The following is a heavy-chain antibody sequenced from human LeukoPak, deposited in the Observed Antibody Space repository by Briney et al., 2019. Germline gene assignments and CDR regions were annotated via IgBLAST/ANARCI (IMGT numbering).Heavy chain of an antibody. CDR1: GGSISSYY. CDR3: AKSNRYCDTASCYEAFDI. J-gene: IGHJ3*02. Sequence: SETLSLTCTVSGGSISSYYWSWIRQPPGKGLEWIGYIYHSGSPNYNPSLKNRVTMSVDTSRNQFSLRVNSVTAADTAVYYCAKSNRYCDTASCYEAFDIWGQGTMVTVSS. CDR2: IYHSGSP. D-gene: IGHD2-2*01. V-gene: IGHV4-59*03.